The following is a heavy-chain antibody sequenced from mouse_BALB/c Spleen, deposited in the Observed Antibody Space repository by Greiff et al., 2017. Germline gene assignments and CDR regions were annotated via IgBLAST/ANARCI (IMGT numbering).Heavy chain of an antibody. Sequence: EVQLVESGGGLVQPGGSLRLSCATSGFTFTDYYMSWVRQPPGKALEWLGFIRNKANGYTTEYSASVKGRFTISRDNSQSILYLQMNTLRAEDSATYYCARDGQFITTAPYFDYWGQGTTLTVSS. CDR3: ARDGQFITTAPYFDY. V-gene: IGHV7-3*02. D-gene: IGHD1-2*01. J-gene: IGHJ2*01. CDR2: IRNKANGYTT. CDR1: GFTFTDYY.